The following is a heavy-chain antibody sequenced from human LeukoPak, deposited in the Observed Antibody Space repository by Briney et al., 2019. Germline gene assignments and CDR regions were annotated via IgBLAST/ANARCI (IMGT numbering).Heavy chain of an antibody. V-gene: IGHV3-21*06. Sequence: GSLSLSCAPSRFTFSSYSISGVCHAPGEGLECVFYMITASNYIYYADSVKGRFTISRDNAKSSLYLQMMSLRAEDTGIYYCARDRRALGAYVPAFWGQGILVTVSS. CDR2: MITASNYI. J-gene: IGHJ4*02. D-gene: IGHD4-17*01. CDR1: RFTFSSYS. CDR3: ARDRRALGAYVPAF.